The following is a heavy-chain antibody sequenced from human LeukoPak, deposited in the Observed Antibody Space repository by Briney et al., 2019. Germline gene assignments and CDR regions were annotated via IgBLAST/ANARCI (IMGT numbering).Heavy chain of an antibody. Sequence: SETLSLTCTVSDGSISSGSYYRSWIRQPAGKGLEWIGRIYTSGSTNHSPSLNSRVTISADTSKNQFSLKLSSVTAADTAVYYCARTKEYTTSSFDYWGQGTLVTVSS. CDR1: DGSISSGSYY. CDR2: IYTSGST. D-gene: IGHD6-6*01. CDR3: ARTKEYTTSSFDY. V-gene: IGHV4-61*02. J-gene: IGHJ4*02.